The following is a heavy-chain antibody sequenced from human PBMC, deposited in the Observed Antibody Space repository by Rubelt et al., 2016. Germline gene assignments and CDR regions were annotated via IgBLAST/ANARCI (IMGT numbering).Heavy chain of an antibody. V-gene: IGHV3-21*01. Sequence: VRQAPGKGLEWVSYISSSSSYIYYADSVKGRFTISRDNAKNSLYMQMNSLRAEDTAVYYCASLHNSGWYYFDSWGQGTLVTVSS. D-gene: IGHD6-19*01. J-gene: IGHJ4*02. CDR2: ISSSSSYI. CDR3: ASLHNSGWYYFDS.